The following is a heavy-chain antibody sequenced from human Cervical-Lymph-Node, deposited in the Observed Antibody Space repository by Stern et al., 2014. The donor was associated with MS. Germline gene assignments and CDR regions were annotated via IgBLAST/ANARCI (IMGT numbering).Heavy chain of an antibody. CDR3: ARHDSVPRPSQLYSARDRGPGYFDY. V-gene: IGHV4-39*01. CDR2: TNYSGIT. D-gene: IGHD1-26*01. CDR1: GGSISSSTFY. Sequence: QVQLQESGPGLVKPSDTLSLPCTVSGGSISSSTFYWAWNRPPQGHGLEGIGNTNYSGITYYNPFHKSRATISEDMFKNPFPLKLSTVTAADTAIYYSARHDSVPRPSQLYSARDRGPGYFDYWGQGTLVTVSS. J-gene: IGHJ4*02.